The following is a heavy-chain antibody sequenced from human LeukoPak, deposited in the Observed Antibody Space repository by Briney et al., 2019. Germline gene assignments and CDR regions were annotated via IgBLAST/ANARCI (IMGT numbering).Heavy chain of an antibody. V-gene: IGHV3-23*01. CDR3: AKGKGYSGYDLDY. J-gene: IGHJ4*02. CDR1: GFTFSSYA. CDR2: ISGSGDST. D-gene: IGHD5-12*01. Sequence: GGSLRLSCAASGFTFSSYAMTWVRQAPGEGLEWVSGISGSGDSTYYADSVKGRFTISRDNSKNTLYLQMNSLRAEDTAVYYCAKGKGYSGYDLDYWGQGTLVTVSS.